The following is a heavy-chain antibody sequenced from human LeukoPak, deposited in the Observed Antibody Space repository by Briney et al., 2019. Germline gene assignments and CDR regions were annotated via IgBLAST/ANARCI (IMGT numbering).Heavy chain of an antibody. Sequence: PGGSLRLSCAASGFTFSSYSMNWVRQAPGKGLEWVSSISSSSSYIYYADSVKGRFTISRDNAKNSLYLQMNSLRAEDTAVYYCARAGYTYGNLYFWGQGTLLTVSS. CDR1: GFTFSSYS. V-gene: IGHV3-21*01. CDR2: ISSSSSYI. J-gene: IGHJ4*02. D-gene: IGHD5-18*01. CDR3: ARAGYTYGNLYF.